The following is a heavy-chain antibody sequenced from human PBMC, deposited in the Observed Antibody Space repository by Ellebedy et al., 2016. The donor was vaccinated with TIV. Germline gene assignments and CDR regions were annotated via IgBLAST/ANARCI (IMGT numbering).Heavy chain of an antibody. CDR2: MKYDEIER. V-gene: IGHV3-7*04. J-gene: IGHJ3*01. Sequence: GESLKISCAASGFTFRRFWAGWIRQAPGKGLEWVAHMKYDEIERYYANSVKGRFTISRDNARNSLSLQMKRLRVDDTAVYYCVRDTVAVPDGNTFDFWGQGTMVSVS. D-gene: IGHD5-24*01. CDR3: VRDTVAVPDGNTFDF. CDR1: GFTFRRFW.